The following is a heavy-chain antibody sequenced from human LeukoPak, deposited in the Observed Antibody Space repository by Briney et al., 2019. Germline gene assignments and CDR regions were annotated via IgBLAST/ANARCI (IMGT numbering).Heavy chain of an antibody. CDR1: GGSISSHY. V-gene: IGHV4-59*11. J-gene: IGHJ6*03. D-gene: IGHD1-1*01. Sequence: SETLSLTCTVSGGSISSHYWSWIRQPPRKGLEWIGYIYYSGSTNYNPSLKSRVTISVDTSKNQFSLKLSSVTAADTAVYYCARAERSYYYYYYYMDVWGKGTTVTVSS. CDR2: IYYSGST. CDR3: ARAERSYYYYYYYMDV.